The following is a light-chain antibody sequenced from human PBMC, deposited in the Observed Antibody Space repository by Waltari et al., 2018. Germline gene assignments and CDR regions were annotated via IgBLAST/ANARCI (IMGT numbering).Light chain of an antibody. CDR3: CSYAGSYTHVV. J-gene: IGLJ2*01. CDR1: SSDVGGSDS. CDR2: DVT. V-gene: IGLV2-11*01. Sequence: QSALTQPRSVSGSPGPSVTISCTGTSSDVGGSDSVSCAQHHPGKAPKLMICDVTKRPSGVPDRFSGSKSGNTASLTISGLQAEDEADYYCCSYAGSYTHVVFGGGTKLTVL.